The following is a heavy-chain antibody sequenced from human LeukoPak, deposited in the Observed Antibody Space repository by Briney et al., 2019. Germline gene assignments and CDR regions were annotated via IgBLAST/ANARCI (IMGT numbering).Heavy chain of an antibody. J-gene: IGHJ4*02. CDR1: GGTFSSYA. V-gene: IGHV1-69*04. CDR2: IIPIFGIA. CDR3: AREYDFWSGYSH. Sequence: SVQVSSKASGGTFSSYAISWVRRAPGQGLEWMGRIIPIFGIANYAQKFQGRVTITADKSTSTACMELSSMRSEDTAVYYCAREYDFWSGYSHWGQGTLVTVSS. D-gene: IGHD3-3*01.